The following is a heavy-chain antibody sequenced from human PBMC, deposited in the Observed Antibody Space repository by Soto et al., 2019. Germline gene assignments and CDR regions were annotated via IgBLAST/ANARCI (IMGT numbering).Heavy chain of an antibody. CDR1: GDSVCRSTYD. J-gene: IGHJ3*02. Sequence: SETPSLTCTVTGDSVCRSTYDWGWIRQPPGKGLEWIGYIYYSGSTNYNPSLKSRVTISVDTSKNQFSLKLSSVTAADTAVYYCARESIAARPGLSAFDIWGQGTMVTVSS. V-gene: IGHV4-61*05. D-gene: IGHD6-6*01. CDR2: IYYSGST. CDR3: ARESIAARPGLSAFDI.